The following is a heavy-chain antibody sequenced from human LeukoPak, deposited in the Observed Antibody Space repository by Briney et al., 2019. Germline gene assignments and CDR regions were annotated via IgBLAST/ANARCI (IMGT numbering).Heavy chain of an antibody. J-gene: IGHJ1*01. CDR1: GFTFHNNG. V-gene: IGHV3-23*01. CDR2: ISGSSRST. CDR3: AQCVTSPYAAEYFEN. Sequence: PGGSLRLSCAASGFTFHNNGMSWVRQAPGKGLEWVSAISGSSRSTYHAESVKGRFTISRDNSKNTLFLQMNSLRAEDTAVYYCAQCVTSPYAAEYFENWGQGTLVTVSS. D-gene: IGHD2-2*01.